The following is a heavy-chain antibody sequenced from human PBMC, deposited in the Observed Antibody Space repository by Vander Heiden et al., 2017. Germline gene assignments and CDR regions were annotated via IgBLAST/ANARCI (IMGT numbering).Heavy chain of an antibody. Sequence: EVQLVESGGGLVQPGRSLRLSCAASGFTFDDYAMHWVRQAPGKGLEWVSGISWNSGSISYADSVKGRFTISRDNAKNSLYLQMNSLRAEDTALYYCAKDMVTTTPGGMDVWGQGTTVTVSS. CDR2: ISWNSGSI. V-gene: IGHV3-9*01. J-gene: IGHJ6*02. CDR1: GFTFDDYA. CDR3: AKDMVTTTPGGMDV. D-gene: IGHD4-17*01.